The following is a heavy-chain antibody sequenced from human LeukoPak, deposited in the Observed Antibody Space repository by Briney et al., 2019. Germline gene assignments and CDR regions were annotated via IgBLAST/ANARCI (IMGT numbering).Heavy chain of an antibody. CDR1: GFTFSTYT. CDR2: IGGDGGGGT. Sequence: GGSLRLSCAASGFTFSTYTMAWVRQAPGGGPEWVSGIGGDGGGGTYYADSVRGRFAISRDNSKSTLYLQMNSLRVEDTAVYYCLKDFGRNLGGPGYWGRGALVTVSP. V-gene: IGHV3-23*01. J-gene: IGHJ4*02. CDR3: LKDFGRNLGGPGY. D-gene: IGHD3-10*01.